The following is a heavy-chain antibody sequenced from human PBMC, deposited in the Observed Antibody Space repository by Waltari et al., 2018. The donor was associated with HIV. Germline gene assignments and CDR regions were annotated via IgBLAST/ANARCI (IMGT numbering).Heavy chain of an antibody. D-gene: IGHD6-6*01. V-gene: IGHV3-30*18. J-gene: IGHJ6*02. Sequence: QVQLVESGGGVVQPGRSLRLSCAASGFTFSSYGMHWVRQAPGKGLAWVAVISYDGSNKYYADSVKGRFTISRDNSKNTLYLQMNSLRAEDTAVYYCAKEKYSSSSHYYYYGMDVWGQGTTVTVSS. CDR3: AKEKYSSSSHYYYYGMDV. CDR2: ISYDGSNK. CDR1: GFTFSSYG.